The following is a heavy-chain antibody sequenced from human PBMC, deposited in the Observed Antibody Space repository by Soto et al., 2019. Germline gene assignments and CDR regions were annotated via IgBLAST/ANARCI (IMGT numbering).Heavy chain of an antibody. CDR2: IYYSGST. D-gene: IGHD2-2*01. J-gene: IGHJ6*02. Sequence: SETLSLTCTVSGGSISSGGYYWSWIRQHPGKGLEWVGYIYYSGSTYYNPSLKSRVTISVDTSKNQFSLKLSSVTAADTAVYYCARDVVPAVNDGYGMDVWGQGTTVTVSS. CDR3: ARDVVPAVNDGYGMDV. V-gene: IGHV4-31*03. CDR1: GGSISSGGYY.